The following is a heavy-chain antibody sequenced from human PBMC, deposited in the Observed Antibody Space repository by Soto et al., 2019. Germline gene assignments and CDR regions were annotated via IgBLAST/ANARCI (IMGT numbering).Heavy chain of an antibody. J-gene: IGHJ4*02. V-gene: IGHV3-74*01. D-gene: IGHD4-17*01. CDR2: INSDGTTT. CDR1: GLTFSNYW. Sequence: GGSLRLSCAASGLTFSNYWMHWARQAPGKGLVWVSRINSDGTTTNYADSVKGRFTISRDNAKNTLFLQMNSLRAEDTAVYYCAAHDCGENWGQGTLVTVSS. CDR3: AAHDCGEN.